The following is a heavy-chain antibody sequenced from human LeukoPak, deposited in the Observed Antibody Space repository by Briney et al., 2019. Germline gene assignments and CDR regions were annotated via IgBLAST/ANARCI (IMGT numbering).Heavy chain of an antibody. CDR3: AREGKMAPTRYFDC. CDR1: GFTFSSYA. CDR2: ISGSGGST. Sequence: GGSLRLSCAASGFTFSSYAMSWVRQAPGKGLVWVSAISGSGGSTYYADSVKGRFTISRDNSKNTLYLQMNSLRAEDTAVYYCAREGKMAPTRYFDCWGQGTLVTVSS. V-gene: IGHV3-23*01. J-gene: IGHJ4*02. D-gene: IGHD5-24*01.